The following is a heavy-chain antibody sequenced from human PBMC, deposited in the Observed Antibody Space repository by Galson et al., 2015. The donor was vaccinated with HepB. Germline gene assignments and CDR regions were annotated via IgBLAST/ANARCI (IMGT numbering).Heavy chain of an antibody. CDR2: IRGSGAYI. V-gene: IGHV3-21*01. J-gene: IGHJ6*03. CDR3: ARGAIATADKNFFMDV. D-gene: IGHD2-2*01. CDR1: GFSFRTSS. Sequence: SLRLACAASGFSFRTSSLNWVRLAAGKGLEWISFIRGSGAYIYYAASVRGRFTVYRDNAENSLFLQMNSLTAEDTAVYYCARGAIATADKNFFMDVWGKGTTVTVSS.